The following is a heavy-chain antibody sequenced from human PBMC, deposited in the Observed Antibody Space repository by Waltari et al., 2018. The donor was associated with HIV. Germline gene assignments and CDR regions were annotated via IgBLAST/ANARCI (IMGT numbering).Heavy chain of an antibody. CDR2: IKQDGGEK. CDR3: ARNYDSSVDVFDY. J-gene: IGHJ4*02. D-gene: IGHD3-22*01. V-gene: IGHV3-7*01. Sequence: EVQLVESGGGLVQPGGSLRLSCTASGFSFSSYWMNWVRKAPGKGLEWVANIKQDGGEKKYIDTVKRRFTISRDNAKKSLYLQMNSLRAEDTAVYYCARNYDSSVDVFDYWGQGTLVTFSS. CDR1: GFSFSSYW.